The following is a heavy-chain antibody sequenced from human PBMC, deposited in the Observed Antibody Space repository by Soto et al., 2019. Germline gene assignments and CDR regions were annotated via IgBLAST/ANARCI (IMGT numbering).Heavy chain of an antibody. D-gene: IGHD3-10*01. J-gene: IGHJ4*02. CDR1: GDSVSSNNAA. Sequence: SQTLSLTCGISGDSVSSNNAAWNWIRQSPSRGLEWLGRTFYGSGWTFDYAVSVKSRLTINPDTSKNQFSLQLKSVTADDTAVYYCARENTMIRGVINPLDYWGQGTLVTVSS. CDR2: TFYGSGWTF. V-gene: IGHV6-1*01. CDR3: ARENTMIRGVINPLDY.